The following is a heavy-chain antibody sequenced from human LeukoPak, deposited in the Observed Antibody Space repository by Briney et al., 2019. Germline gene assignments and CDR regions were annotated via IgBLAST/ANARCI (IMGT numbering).Heavy chain of an antibody. Sequence: SVKVSCKVSGVTFISDAITWLRQVPGHGLEWMGGNIPIFGPPDYAQNFQDRLTISADKSTSTAYMELSSLRFEDTAIYYCARRVIASRSDYFDSWGQGTLVTVSS. CDR2: NIPIFGPP. CDR1: GVTFISDA. V-gene: IGHV1-69*06. CDR3: ARRVIASRSDYFDS. D-gene: IGHD6-6*01. J-gene: IGHJ4*02.